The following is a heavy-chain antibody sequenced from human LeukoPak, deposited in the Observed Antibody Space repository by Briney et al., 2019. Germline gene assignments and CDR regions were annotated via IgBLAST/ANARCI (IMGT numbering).Heavy chain of an antibody. CDR3: ARDLTEWYYYDSSGFIWFDP. J-gene: IGHJ5*02. D-gene: IGHD3-22*01. V-gene: IGHV3-21*01. CDR2: IDSSGGYM. CDR1: GFTFNTYS. Sequence: SGGSLRLSCEASGFTFNTYSMNWARQAPGKGLEWVSSIDSSGGYMFYADSVKGRFIISRDNAKNSLYLQMNSLRAEDTAVYYCARDLTEWYYYDSSGFIWFDPWGQGTLVTVSS.